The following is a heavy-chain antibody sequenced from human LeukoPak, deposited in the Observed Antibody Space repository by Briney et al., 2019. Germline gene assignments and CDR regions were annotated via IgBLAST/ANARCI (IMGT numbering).Heavy chain of an antibody. J-gene: IGHJ3*02. D-gene: IGHD2-2*01. CDR1: GFTFSSYW. V-gene: IGHV3-7*01. Sequence: GGPLRLSCAASGFTFSSYWMSWVRQAPGKGLEWVANIKQDGSEKYYVDSVKGRFTISRDNAKNSLYLQMNSLRAEDTAVYYCARDWNPEDQLADPDAFDIWAQGKMVTVSS. CDR2: IKQDGSEK. CDR3: ARDWNPEDQLADPDAFDI.